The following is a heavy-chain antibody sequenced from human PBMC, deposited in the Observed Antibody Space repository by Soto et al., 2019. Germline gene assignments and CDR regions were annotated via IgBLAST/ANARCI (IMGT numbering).Heavy chain of an antibody. V-gene: IGHV4-59*08. J-gene: IGHJ4*02. CDR2: IYYSGST. D-gene: IGHD3-22*01. Sequence: PSETLSLTCTVSGGSIRGYYWSWIRQPPGKGLEWIGYIYYSGSTNSNPSLKSRVTISVDTSRNQFSLNLTSVTAADTAVYYCARVRGVIVAVGFDHWGQGTPVTVST. CDR3: ARVRGVIVAVGFDH. CDR1: GGSIRGYY.